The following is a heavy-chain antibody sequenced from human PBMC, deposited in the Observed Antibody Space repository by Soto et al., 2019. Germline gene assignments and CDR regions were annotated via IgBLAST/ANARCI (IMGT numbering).Heavy chain of an antibody. J-gene: IGHJ5*02. CDR2: IYYSGST. CDR3: ARVRRYCSGGSCSGGWFDP. Sequence: QVQLQESGPGLVKPSETLSLTCTVSGGSVSSGSYYWSWIRQPPGKGLEWIGYIYYSGSTNYNPSLKSRVPISVDTSKNPFSLKLSSVTAADTAVYYCARVRRYCSGGSCSGGWFDPWGQGTLVTVSS. CDR1: GGSVSSGSYY. D-gene: IGHD2-15*01. V-gene: IGHV4-61*01.